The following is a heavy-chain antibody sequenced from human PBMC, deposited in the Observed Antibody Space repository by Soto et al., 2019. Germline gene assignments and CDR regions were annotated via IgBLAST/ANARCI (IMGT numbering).Heavy chain of an antibody. Sequence: GGSLRLSCAASGFTFSSYAMSWVRQAPGKGLEWVSAISGSGGSTYYADSVKGRFTISRDNSENTLYLQMNSLRAEDTAVYYCAKDPVEKRYCSSTSCWYNWFDPWGQGTLVTVSS. CDR3: AKDPVEKRYCSSTSCWYNWFDP. J-gene: IGHJ5*02. CDR1: GFTFSSYA. CDR2: ISGSGGST. V-gene: IGHV3-23*01. D-gene: IGHD2-2*01.